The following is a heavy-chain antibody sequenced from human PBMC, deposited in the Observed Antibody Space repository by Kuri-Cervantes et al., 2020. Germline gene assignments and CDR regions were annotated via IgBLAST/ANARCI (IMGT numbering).Heavy chain of an antibody. D-gene: IGHD3-10*01. CDR1: GYTLTELS. J-gene: IGHJ6*02. CDR2: FDPEDGET. Sequence: ASVKVSCKVSGYTLTELSMHWVRQAPGKGLEWMGGFDPEDGETIYAQKFQGRVTMTEDTSTDKAYMELSSLRSGDTAVYYCATCTVRGVPGYYYYGMDVWGQGTTVTVSS. V-gene: IGHV1-24*01. CDR3: ATCTVRGVPGYYYYGMDV.